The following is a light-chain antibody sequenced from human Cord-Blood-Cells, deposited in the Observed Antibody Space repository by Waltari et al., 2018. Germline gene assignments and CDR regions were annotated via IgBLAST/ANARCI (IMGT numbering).Light chain of an antibody. CDR2: DAS. V-gene: IGKV1-13*02. CDR3: QQFNSYLYT. CDR1: QGISSA. Sequence: AIQLTQSQSSLSASVGARVTITCRASQGISSALAWYQQKPGKAPKLLIYDASSLESGVPSRFSGSGSGTDFTLTISSLQPEDFATYYCQQFNSYLYTFGQGTKLEIK. J-gene: IGKJ2*01.